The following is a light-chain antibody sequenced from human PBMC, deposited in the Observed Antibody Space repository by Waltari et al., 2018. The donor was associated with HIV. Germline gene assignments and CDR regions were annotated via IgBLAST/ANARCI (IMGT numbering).Light chain of an antibody. Sequence: QSALTQPPSASGSPGPSVTISCTGTSSDVGGSKYVSWYQQHPGKAPKRMIYEVNKRPSGVPDRFSGSKSANTASLTVSGLQADDEADYYCNSYAGSNNWVFGGGTKLTVL. CDR3: NSYAGSNNWV. CDR2: EVN. CDR1: SSDVGGSKY. V-gene: IGLV2-8*01. J-gene: IGLJ3*02.